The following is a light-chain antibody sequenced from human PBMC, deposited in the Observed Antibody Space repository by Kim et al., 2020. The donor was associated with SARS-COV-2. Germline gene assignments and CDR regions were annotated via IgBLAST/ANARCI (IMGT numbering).Light chain of an antibody. CDR1: SGSIASNY. CDR2: EDN. J-gene: IGLJ3*02. CDR3: QSYDSSSWV. V-gene: IGLV6-57*03. Sequence: PGKTVTISCTRSSGSIASNYVQWYQQRPGSAPTTVIYEDNQRPSGVPDRFSGSIDSSSNSASLTISGLKTEDEADYYCQSYDSSSWVFGGGTQLTVL.